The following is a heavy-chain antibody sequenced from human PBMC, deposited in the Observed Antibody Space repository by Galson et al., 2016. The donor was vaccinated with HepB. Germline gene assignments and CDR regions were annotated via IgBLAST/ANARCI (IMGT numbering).Heavy chain of an antibody. CDR1: GYTLTELS. J-gene: IGHJ4*02. D-gene: IGHD3-16*01. Sequence: SVKVSCKVSGYTLTELSMYWVRQAPGKGLEWMGGFDREDGEIIYAQKFQGRVTMTEDSSTDTTYMELSSLTSDDTAVYYCATLGAPADVAQGYWGQGTLVTVSS. CDR2: FDREDGEI. CDR3: ATLGAPADVAQGY. V-gene: IGHV1-24*01.